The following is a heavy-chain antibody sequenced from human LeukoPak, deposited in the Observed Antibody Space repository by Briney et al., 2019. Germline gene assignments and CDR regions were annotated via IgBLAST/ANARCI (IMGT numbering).Heavy chain of an antibody. D-gene: IGHD3-22*01. CDR2: INPNSGGT. J-gene: IGHJ4*02. Sequence: ASVKVSCKASGYTFTGYYMHWVRQAPGQGLEWMRWINPNSGGTNYAQKFQGRVTMTRDTSMSTAYMELSRLRSDDTAVYYCARFRDSSGYYAVYFDYWGQGTLVTVSS. CDR3: ARFRDSSGYYAVYFDY. V-gene: IGHV1-2*02. CDR1: GYTFTGYY.